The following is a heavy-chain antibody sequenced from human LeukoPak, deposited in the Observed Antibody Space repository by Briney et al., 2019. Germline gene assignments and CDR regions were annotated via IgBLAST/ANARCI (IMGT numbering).Heavy chain of an antibody. Sequence: SETLSLTCSVSGGSIISSNYYWGWIRQPPGKGLEWIGSIYQSGSGSSYYNPSLKSRVTISGDTSKNQFSLRLNSVTATDTAVYYCASTLRFLPYRRFDYWGQGILVTVSS. D-gene: IGHD3-3*01. CDR3: ASTLRFLPYRRFDY. V-gene: IGHV4-39*01. J-gene: IGHJ4*02. CDR1: GGSIISSNYY. CDR2: IYQSGSGSS.